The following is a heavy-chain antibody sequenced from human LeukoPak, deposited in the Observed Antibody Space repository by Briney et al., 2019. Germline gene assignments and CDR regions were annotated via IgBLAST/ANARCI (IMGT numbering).Heavy chain of an antibody. J-gene: IGHJ4*02. CDR1: GGSFSGYY. D-gene: IGHD1-26*01. V-gene: IGHV4-34*01. CDR2: INHSGST. Sequence: SGTLSLTCAVYGGSFSGYYWSWIRQPPGKGLEWIGEINHSGSTNYNPSLKSRVTISVDTSKNQFSLKLSSVTAADTAVYYCARSGSYYYRFDYWGQGTLVTVSS. CDR3: ARSGSYYYRFDY.